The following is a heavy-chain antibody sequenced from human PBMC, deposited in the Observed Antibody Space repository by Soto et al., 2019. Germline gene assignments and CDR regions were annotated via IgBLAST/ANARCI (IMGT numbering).Heavy chain of an antibody. V-gene: IGHV3-53*01. J-gene: IGHJ2*01. CDR2: IYSGGST. D-gene: IGHD3-22*01. Sequence: GGSLRLSCAASGFTVSSNYMSWVRQAPGKGLEWVSVIYSGGSTYYADSVKGRFTISRDNSKNTLYLQMNSLRAEDTAVYYCARAAMLGKYYYDSSGNGYFDLWGRGTLVTVYS. CDR3: ARAAMLGKYYYDSSGNGYFDL. CDR1: GFTVSSNY.